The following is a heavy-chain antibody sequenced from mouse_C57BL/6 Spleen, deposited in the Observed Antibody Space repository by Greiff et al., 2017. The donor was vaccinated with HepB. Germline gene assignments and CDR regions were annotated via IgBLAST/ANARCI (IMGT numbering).Heavy chain of an antibody. J-gene: IGHJ2*01. V-gene: IGHV5-16*01. Sequence: EVHLVESEGGLVQPGSSMKLSCTASGFTFSDYYMAWVRQVPEKGLEWVANINYDGSSTYYLDSLKSRFIISRDNAKNILYLQMSSLKSEDTATYYCARDPSSYGYFDYWGQGTTLTVSS. CDR2: INYDGSST. CDR3: ARDPSSYGYFDY. CDR1: GFTFSDYY. D-gene: IGHD1-1*01.